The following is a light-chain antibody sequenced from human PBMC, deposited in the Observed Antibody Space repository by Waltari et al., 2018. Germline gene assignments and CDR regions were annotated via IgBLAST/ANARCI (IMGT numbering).Light chain of an antibody. CDR3: QQYDNLPLT. Sequence: DIQMTQSPSTLSASVGDRVTITCRASQDITTWLAWYQQKPGKAPKLLIYDASNLETGVPSRFSGSGSGTDFTFTISSLQPEDIATYYCQQYDNLPLTFGGGTKVEIK. CDR2: DAS. V-gene: IGKV1-33*01. J-gene: IGKJ4*01. CDR1: QDITTW.